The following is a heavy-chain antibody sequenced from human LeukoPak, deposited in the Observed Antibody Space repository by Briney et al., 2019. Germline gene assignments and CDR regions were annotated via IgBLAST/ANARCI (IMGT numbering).Heavy chain of an antibody. J-gene: IGHJ6*03. Sequence: GGSLRLSCAASGFTFDDYGMSWVRQAPGKGLEWVSGINWNGGSTGYADSVKGRFTVSRDKAKNSLYLQMNSLRAEDTAVYYCAREVYYDSSTFKNYYMDVWGKGTTVTVSS. CDR1: GFTFDDYG. D-gene: IGHD3-22*01. CDR2: INWNGGST. V-gene: IGHV3-20*04. CDR3: AREVYYDSSTFKNYYMDV.